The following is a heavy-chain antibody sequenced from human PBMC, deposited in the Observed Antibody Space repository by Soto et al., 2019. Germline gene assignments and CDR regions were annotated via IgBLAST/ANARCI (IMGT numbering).Heavy chain of an antibody. D-gene: IGHD1-26*01. V-gene: IGHV3-43*01. CDR1: GFTFDDYT. Sequence: EVQLVESGGVVVQPGGSLRLSCAASGFTFDDYTMHWVRQAPGKGLEWVSLISWDGGSTYYADSVKGRFTISRDNSKNSLYLQMNSLRTEDTALYYCAKDMSIVGAIETGSLDYWGQGTLVTVSS. CDR3: AKDMSIVGAIETGSLDY. J-gene: IGHJ4*02. CDR2: ISWDGGST.